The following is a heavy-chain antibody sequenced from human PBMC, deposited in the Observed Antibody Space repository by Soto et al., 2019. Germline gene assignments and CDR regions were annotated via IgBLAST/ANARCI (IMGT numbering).Heavy chain of an antibody. CDR1: GGTFTSYA. D-gene: IGHD5-18*01. V-gene: IGHV1-69*01. CDR2: IIPGFDTT. Sequence: QVHLVQSRAEVRKPGSSVKVSCTPSGGTFTSYAVSWVRQVPGQGLQWMGGIIPGFDTTFYAQKFQGRVTIPADESTNSADMELRGLRSEDTAVYYCARDQGLFVHTGMVIDYYGMDVWGPGTTVTVSS. CDR3: ARDQGLFVHTGMVIDYYGMDV. J-gene: IGHJ6*02.